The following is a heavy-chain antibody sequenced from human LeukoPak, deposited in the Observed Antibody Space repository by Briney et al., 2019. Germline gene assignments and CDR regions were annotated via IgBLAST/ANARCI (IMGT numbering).Heavy chain of an antibody. CDR1: GGSISSYY. CDR2: IYYSGST. Sequence: PSETLSLTCTVSGGSISSYYWSWLRQPPGKGLEWIGYIYYSGSTNYNPSLKSRVTISVDTSKNQFSLKLSSVTAADTAVYYCARQVWSTDDAFDIWGQGTMVTVSS. CDR3: ARQVWSTDDAFDI. V-gene: IGHV4-59*08. J-gene: IGHJ3*02. D-gene: IGHD3-3*01.